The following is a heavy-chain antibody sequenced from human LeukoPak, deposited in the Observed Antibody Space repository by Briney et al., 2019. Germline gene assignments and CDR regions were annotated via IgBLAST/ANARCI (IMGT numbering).Heavy chain of an antibody. D-gene: IGHD1-26*01. CDR1: GFTLSSYW. CDR3: ATPRDSGSYLAFDY. V-gene: IGHV3-74*01. Sequence: PGGSLRLSCAASGFTLSSYWMHWVRQAPGKGLVWVSRINSDGSSTSYADSVKGRFTISRDNAKNTLYLQMNSLRAEDTAVYYCATPRDSGSYLAFDYWGQGTLVTVSS. J-gene: IGHJ4*02. CDR2: INSDGSST.